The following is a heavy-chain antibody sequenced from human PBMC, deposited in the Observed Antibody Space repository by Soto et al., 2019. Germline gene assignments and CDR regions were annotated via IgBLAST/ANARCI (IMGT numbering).Heavy chain of an antibody. V-gene: IGHV1-69*13. CDR2: IIPIFGTA. CDR1: GGTFSSYA. D-gene: IGHD3-22*01. J-gene: IGHJ6*02. Sequence: GASVKVSCKASGGTFSSYAISWVRQAPGQGLEWMGGIIPIFGTANYAQKFQGRVTITADESTSTAYMELSSLRSEDTAVYYCASSPRGYSPGGDYYYYYGMDVWGQGTTVTVSS. CDR3: ASSPRGYSPGGDYYYYYGMDV.